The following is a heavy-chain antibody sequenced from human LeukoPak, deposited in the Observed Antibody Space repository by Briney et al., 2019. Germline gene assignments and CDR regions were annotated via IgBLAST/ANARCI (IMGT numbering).Heavy chain of an antibody. D-gene: IGHD2-2*01. CDR2: ISGSGPTI. V-gene: IGHV3-11*01. J-gene: IGHJ4*02. CDR3: ARDLPAADY. Sequence: GGSLRLSCAASGFTFSDYYMSWIRQAPGKGLEWVSYISGSGPTIFYADSVKGRFTISRDNAKNSLFLQMNSLRAEDTAVYYCARDLPAADYWGQGTLVTVSS. CDR1: GFTFSDYY.